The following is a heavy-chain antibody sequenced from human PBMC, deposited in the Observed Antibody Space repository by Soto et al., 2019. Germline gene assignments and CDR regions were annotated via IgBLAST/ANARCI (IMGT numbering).Heavy chain of an antibody. D-gene: IGHD1-7*01. CDR3: ARGTGTTGYYYGMDV. Sequence: GESLKISCKGSGYSFTSYWISWVRQMPGKGLGWMGRIDPSDSYTNYSPSFQGHVTISADKSISTAYLQWSSLKASDTAMYYCARGTGTTGYYYGMDVWGQGTTVTVSS. CDR1: GYSFTSYW. J-gene: IGHJ6*02. CDR2: IDPSDSYT. V-gene: IGHV5-10-1*01.